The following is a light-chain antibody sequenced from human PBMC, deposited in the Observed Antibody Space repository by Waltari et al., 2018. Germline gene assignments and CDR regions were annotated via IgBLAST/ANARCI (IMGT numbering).Light chain of an antibody. V-gene: IGLV2-14*01. CDR2: EVS. J-gene: IGLJ1*01. CDR1: GSDVGGYNY. CDR3: SSYTSSSFGVYV. Sequence: QSALTQPASVSGSPGQSITISCTGTGSDVGGYNYVPWYQQHPGKAPKLMIYEVSNRPSGVSNRFSGSKSGNTASLTISGLQAEDEADYYCSSYTSSSFGVYVFGTGTKVTVL.